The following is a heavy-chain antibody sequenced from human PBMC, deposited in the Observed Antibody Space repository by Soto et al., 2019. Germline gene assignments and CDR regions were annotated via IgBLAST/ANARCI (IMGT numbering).Heavy chain of an antibody. Sequence: SETLCLTCTVSGGSIGSGGYYWSWIRQHPGKGLEWIGYIYYSGSTYYNPSLKSRVTISVDTSKNQFSLKLSSVTAADTAVYYCARVRGGMITFGGVPYFDYWGQGTLVTVSS. V-gene: IGHV4-31*03. CDR1: GGSIGSGGYY. D-gene: IGHD3-16*01. CDR2: IYYSGST. CDR3: ARVRGGMITFGGVPYFDY. J-gene: IGHJ4*02.